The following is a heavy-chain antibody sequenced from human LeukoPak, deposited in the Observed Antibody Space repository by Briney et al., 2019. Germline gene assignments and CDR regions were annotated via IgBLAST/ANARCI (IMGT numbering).Heavy chain of an antibody. J-gene: IGHJ3*02. Sequence: PSETLSLTCTVSGYSISSGYYWGWIRQPPGKGLEWIGSIYHSGSTYYNPSLKSRVTISVDTSKNHFSLKLSSVTAADTAVYYCARGSRTFGVVVVVATAGDAFDIWGQGTMVTVSS. D-gene: IGHD2-15*01. CDR1: GYSISSGYY. CDR3: ARGSRTFGVVVVVATAGDAFDI. CDR2: IYHSGST. V-gene: IGHV4-38-2*02.